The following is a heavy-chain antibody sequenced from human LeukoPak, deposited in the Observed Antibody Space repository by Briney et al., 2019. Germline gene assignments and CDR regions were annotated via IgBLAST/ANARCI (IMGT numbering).Heavy chain of an antibody. CDR1: GFTVSSNY. V-gene: IGHV3-53*01. CDR3: ARDLSKHYYYGMDV. Sequence: PGGSLRLSCAASGFTVSSNYMTWVRQAPGKGLEWVSIIYSGGTSYYADSVKGRFTISRDNSKNTLYLQMNSLRAEDTAVYYCARDLSKHYYYGMDVWGQGTTVTVSS. D-gene: IGHD4-11*01. J-gene: IGHJ6*02. CDR2: IYSGGTS.